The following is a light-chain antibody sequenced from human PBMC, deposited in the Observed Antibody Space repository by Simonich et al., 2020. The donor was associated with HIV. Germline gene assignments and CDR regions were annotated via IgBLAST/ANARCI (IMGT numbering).Light chain of an antibody. CDR2: WAS. Sequence: DIVITQSPDSLAVSLGERATINSKSSQSVLYSSNNKNYLAWYQQKPGYPPKLLIYWASTRESGVPDRFSGSGYGTDFTLTISSLQAEDVAVYYCQQYYSTPLTFGGGTKVEIK. J-gene: IGKJ4*01. CDR3: QQYYSTPLT. CDR1: QSVLYSSNNKNY. V-gene: IGKV4-1*01.